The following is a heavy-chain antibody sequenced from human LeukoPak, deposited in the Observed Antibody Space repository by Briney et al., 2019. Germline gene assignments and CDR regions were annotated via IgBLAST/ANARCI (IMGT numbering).Heavy chain of an antibody. J-gene: IGHJ4*02. Sequence: EASVKVSCKASGYTFTDYYMHWVRQAPGQGLEWMGWINPNSGGTNYAQKFQGRVTMTRDTSISTAYMELRSLRSDDTAVYYCASYADSSGWFDYWGQGTLVTVSS. V-gene: IGHV1-2*02. CDR2: INPNSGGT. CDR3: ASYADSSGWFDY. D-gene: IGHD6-19*01. CDR1: GYTFTDYY.